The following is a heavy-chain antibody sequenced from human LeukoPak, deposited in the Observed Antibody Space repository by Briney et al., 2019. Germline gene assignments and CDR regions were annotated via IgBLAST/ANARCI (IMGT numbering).Heavy chain of an antibody. V-gene: IGHV4-34*01. J-gene: IGHJ1*01. CDR2: INHSGST. D-gene: IGHD2-15*01. CDR1: GGSFSGYY. Sequence: PSETLSLTCAVYGGSFSGYYWSWIRQPPGKRLEWIGEINHSGSTNYNPSLKSRVTISVDTSKNQFSLKLSSVTAADTAVYYCARRLLGYCSGGSCYSGYFQHWGQGTLVTVPS. CDR3: ARRLLGYCSGGSCYSGYFQH.